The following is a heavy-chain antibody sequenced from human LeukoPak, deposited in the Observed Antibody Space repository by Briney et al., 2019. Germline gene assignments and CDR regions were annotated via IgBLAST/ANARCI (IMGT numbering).Heavy chain of an antibody. J-gene: IGHJ4*02. D-gene: IGHD3-22*01. Sequence: GASVKVSCKASGGTFTSYAISWVRQAPGQGLEWMGRIIPILGIANYAQTFQGRVTITADKSTSTAYMELSSLRSEDTAVYYCAKDSKESSDYYDSSGYYYWGQGTLVIVSS. CDR3: AKDSKESSDYYDSSGYYY. V-gene: IGHV1-69*04. CDR2: IIPILGIA. CDR1: GGTFTSYA.